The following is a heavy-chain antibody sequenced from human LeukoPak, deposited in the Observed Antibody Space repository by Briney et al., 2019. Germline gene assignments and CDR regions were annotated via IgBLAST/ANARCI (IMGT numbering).Heavy chain of an antibody. J-gene: IGHJ4*02. D-gene: IGHD3-3*01. CDR2: IYSGGST. V-gene: IGHV3-66*02. CDR1: GFTVSSNY. CDR3: ARALYDFWSGYTLDY. Sequence: GGSLRLSCAASGFTVSSNYMSWVRQAPGKGLEWVSVIYSGGSTYYADSVKGRFTISRDNSKNTLYLQMNSLRAEDTAVYHCARALYDFWSGYTLDYWGQGTLVTVSS.